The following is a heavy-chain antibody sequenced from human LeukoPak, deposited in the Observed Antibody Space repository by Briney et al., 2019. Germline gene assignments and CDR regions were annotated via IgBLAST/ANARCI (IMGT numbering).Heavy chain of an antibody. J-gene: IGHJ4*02. D-gene: IGHD3-3*01. CDR3: ARHPPSIFGVVMADFDY. Sequence: PSETLSLTCTVSGGSISSYYWSLIRQPPGKGLEWIGYMYYSGSTNYNPSLKSRVTISVDTSKNQFSLKLSSVTAADTAVYYCARHPPSIFGVVMADFDYWGQGTLVTVSS. CDR1: GGSISSYY. V-gene: IGHV4-59*08. CDR2: MYYSGST.